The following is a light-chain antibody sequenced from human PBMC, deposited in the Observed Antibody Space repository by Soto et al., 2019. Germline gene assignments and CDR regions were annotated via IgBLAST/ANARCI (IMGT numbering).Light chain of an antibody. J-gene: IGKJ5*01. Sequence: AIQLTQSPSSLSASVGDTVTITCRASQGITTSLAWYQQKPGKAPKLLIYEASTLQGGVPSRFSGSGSGRDFTLTINTLQPEDFATYYCQHLNSYPFASGQGTRLEIK. CDR2: EAS. CDR3: QHLNSYPFA. CDR1: QGITTS. V-gene: IGKV1-13*02.